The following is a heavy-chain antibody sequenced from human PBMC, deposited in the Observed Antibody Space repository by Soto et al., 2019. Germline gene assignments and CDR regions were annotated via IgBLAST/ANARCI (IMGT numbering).Heavy chain of an antibody. V-gene: IGHV4-4*02. D-gene: IGHD3-10*02. Sequence: QVQLQESGPGLVKPSGTLSLICSVSGFSVSSNDWWTWVRQPPGKGLEWIGEVFRSGESNSNPSLKSPVTMSVDMSKNHFSLTLNSVTAADTGIYYCARSTMIGPARRLDSWGPGTLVTVSA. J-gene: IGHJ5*01. CDR2: VFRSGES. CDR1: GFSVSSNDW. CDR3: ARSTMIGPARRLDS.